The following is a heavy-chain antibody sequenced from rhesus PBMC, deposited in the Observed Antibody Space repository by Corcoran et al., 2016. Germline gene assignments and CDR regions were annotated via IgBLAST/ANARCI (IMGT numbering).Heavy chain of an antibody. V-gene: IGHV3-8*01. D-gene: IGHD3-28*01. CDR2: FNTGWGST. CDR3: ARLTSGYYTL. J-gene: IGHJ4*01. Sequence: EVQLVESGGGLVQPGGSLRLSCTGSGFTFGSYYMYWVRQAPGKGLEWVSAFNTGWGSTWYTYSVKGRFTISKENAKNTLYLQMDSLRAEDTAVYYCARLTSGYYTLWGQGVLVTISS. CDR1: GFTFGSYY.